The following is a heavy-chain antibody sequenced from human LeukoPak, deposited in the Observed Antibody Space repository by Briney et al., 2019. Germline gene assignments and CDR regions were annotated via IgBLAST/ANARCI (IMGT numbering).Heavy chain of an antibody. CDR2: IHKNAIT. CDR1: GFTFDDYA. V-gene: IGHV3-53*01. D-gene: IGHD3-10*01. J-gene: IGHJ6*03. CDR3: ARSLRVRGVPDYMDV. Sequence: PGGSLRLSCAASGFTFDDYAMHWVRQAPGKGLEWVSVIHKNAITYYADIVTGRFTISRDNSKNTVFLQMNSLRAEDTAVYYCARSLRVRGVPDYMDVWGRGTTVTISS.